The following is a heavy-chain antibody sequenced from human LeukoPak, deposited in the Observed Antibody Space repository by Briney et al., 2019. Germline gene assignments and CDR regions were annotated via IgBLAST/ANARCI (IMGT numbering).Heavy chain of an antibody. V-gene: IGHV3-7*01. Sequence: GGSLRLSCAASGFTLSSYWMSWVRQAPGKGLEWVANKKEDGSEKYYVDSVKGRFTISRDNAKNSLFLQMNSLRADDTAVYYCAREARTERDAFDIWGQGTMVTVSS. CDR3: AREARTERDAFDI. CDR2: KKEDGSEK. CDR1: GFTLSSYW. J-gene: IGHJ3*02. D-gene: IGHD1-1*01.